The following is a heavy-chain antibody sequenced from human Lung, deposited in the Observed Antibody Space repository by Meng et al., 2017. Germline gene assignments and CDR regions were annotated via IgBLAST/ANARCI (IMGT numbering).Heavy chain of an antibody. CDR1: GGSFSDYY. D-gene: IGHD4-11*01. CDR2: INHSGST. V-gene: IGHV4-34*01. CDR3: ARGPTTMAHDFDY. J-gene: IGHJ4*02. Sequence: GQLQQGGAGLLQPSERLSLPGVVSGGSFSDYYWSWIRQPPGKGLEWIGEINHSGSTNYNPSLESRATISVDTSQNNLSLKLSSVTAADSAVYYCARGPTTMAHDFDYWGQGTLVTVSS.